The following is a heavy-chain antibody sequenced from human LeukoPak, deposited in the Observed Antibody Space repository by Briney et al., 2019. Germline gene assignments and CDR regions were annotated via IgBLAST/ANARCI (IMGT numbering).Heavy chain of an antibody. V-gene: IGHV1-24*01. Sequence: VKVSCKVSGYTLTELSMHWVRQAPGKGLEWMGGFDPEDGETIYAQKFQGRVTMTEDTSTDTAYMELSSLRSEDTAVYYCATDRREWELRLVDYWGQGTLVTVSS. J-gene: IGHJ4*02. CDR3: ATDRREWELRLVDY. CDR2: FDPEDGET. CDR1: GYTLTELS. D-gene: IGHD1-26*01.